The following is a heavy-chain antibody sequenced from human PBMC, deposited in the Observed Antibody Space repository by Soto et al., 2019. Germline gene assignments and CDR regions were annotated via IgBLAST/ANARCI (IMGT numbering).Heavy chain of an antibody. V-gene: IGHV3-33*01. CDR1: GFPLSDYG. Sequence: QVQLVESGGGVVQPGKSLRLSCEVSGFPLSDYGMHWVRQAPGKGLEWVAVLWSDGANSFYAGSVMGRFTVSRDTSKNTLFLEVESYRSDDTGVYYCARELEYYDYLGLDVWGQGTTVIVSS. CDR3: ARELEYYDYLGLDV. CDR2: LWSDGANS. J-gene: IGHJ6*02. D-gene: IGHD6-6*01.